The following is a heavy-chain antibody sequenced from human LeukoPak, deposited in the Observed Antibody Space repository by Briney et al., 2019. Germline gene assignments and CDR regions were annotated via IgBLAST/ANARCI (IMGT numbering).Heavy chain of an antibody. V-gene: IGHV5-51*01. CDR3: ARHCSGGNCYYYGMDV. J-gene: IGHJ6*02. D-gene: IGHD2-15*01. CDR2: IYPGDSDT. Sequence: GESLKISYKGSGYSFTSYWIGWVRQVPGKGLEWMGIIYPGDSDTRYSPSFQGQVTISADKSISTAYLQWSSLKASDTAMYYCARHCSGGNCYYYGMDVWGQGTTVTVSS. CDR1: GYSFTSYW.